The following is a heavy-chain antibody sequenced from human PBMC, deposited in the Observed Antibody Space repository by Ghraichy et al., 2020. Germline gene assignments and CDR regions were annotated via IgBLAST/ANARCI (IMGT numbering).Heavy chain of an antibody. Sequence: GGSLRLSCAASGFTFSSYSMNWVRQAPGKGLEWVSSISSSSSYIYYADSVKGRFTISRDNAKNSLYLQMNSLRAEDTAVYYCARGITMVRGVIIHFDYWGQGTLVTVSS. CDR3: ARGITMVRGVIIHFDY. D-gene: IGHD3-10*01. J-gene: IGHJ4*02. V-gene: IGHV3-21*01. CDR1: GFTFSSYS. CDR2: ISSSSSYI.